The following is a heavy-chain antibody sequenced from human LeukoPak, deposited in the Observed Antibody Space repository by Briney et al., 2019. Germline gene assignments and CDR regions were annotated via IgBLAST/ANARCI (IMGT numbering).Heavy chain of an antibody. J-gene: IGHJ4*02. CDR3: ASPTTYYYGG. D-gene: IGHD3-10*01. V-gene: IGHV3-66*01. CDR2: IYSGGST. CDR1: GFTVSSNY. Sequence: GGSLRLSCAASGFTVSSNYMSWVRQAPGKGLEWVSVIYSGGSTYYADSVKGRFTISKDNSKNTLYLQMNSLRAEDTAVYYCASPTTYYYGGWGQGTLVTVSS.